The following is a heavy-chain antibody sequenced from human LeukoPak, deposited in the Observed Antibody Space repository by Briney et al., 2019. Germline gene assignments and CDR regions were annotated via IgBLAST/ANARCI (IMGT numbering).Heavy chain of an antibody. CDR2: INHSGST. Sequence: SETLSLTCAVYGGSFSGYYWSWIRQPPGKGLEWIGEINHSGSTNYNPSLKSRVTISVDTSKNQFSLKLSSVTAADTAVYYCARTRRAMVRGVIIGYFDYWGQGTLVTVSS. D-gene: IGHD3-10*01. CDR3: ARTRRAMVRGVIIGYFDY. CDR1: GGSFSGYY. V-gene: IGHV4-34*01. J-gene: IGHJ4*02.